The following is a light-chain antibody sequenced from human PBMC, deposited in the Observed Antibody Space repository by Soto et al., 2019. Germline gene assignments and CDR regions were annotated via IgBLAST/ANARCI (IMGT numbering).Light chain of an antibody. CDR2: GAS. V-gene: IGKV3-11*01. CDR1: QSVHTF. CDR3: QQRSNWPPIT. J-gene: IGKJ5*01. Sequence: EVVLTLSPATLSLSTGDRAALSCKASQSVHTFLAWYQQKPGQAPRLLIYGASNRAAGIPDRFSGSGSGTDFTLTIDSLQPEDFAVYHCQQRSNWPPITFGQGTRLEIK.